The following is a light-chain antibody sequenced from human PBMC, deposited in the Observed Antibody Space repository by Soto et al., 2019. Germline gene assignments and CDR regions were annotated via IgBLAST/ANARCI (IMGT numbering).Light chain of an antibody. CDR3: CSYAGSSTFVV. V-gene: IGLV2-23*02. CDR2: EVS. Sequence: QSVLTQPASVSGSPGQSITISCTGTSSDVGSYNLVSWYQQHPGKAPKLMIYEVSKRPSGVSNRFSGSKSGNTASLTISGLQAEDEADDYCCSYAGSSTFVVFGGGTKLTV. J-gene: IGLJ2*01. CDR1: SSDVGSYNL.